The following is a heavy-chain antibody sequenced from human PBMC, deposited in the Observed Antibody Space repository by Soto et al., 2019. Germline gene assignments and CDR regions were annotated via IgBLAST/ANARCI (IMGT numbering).Heavy chain of an antibody. CDR1: GDSVSSNSAA. V-gene: IGHV6-1*01. CDR3: ARDGTEIVVDGYYYYGMDV. J-gene: IGHJ6*02. Sequence: PSQTLSLTCAISGDSVSSNSAAWNWIRQSPSRGLELLGRTYYRYKWYNDYAVSVKSRITINTDTSKNQFSLQLNSVTPEDTAVYYCARDGTEIVVDGYYYYGMDVWGQGTTVNVSS. D-gene: IGHD3-22*01. CDR2: TYYRYKWYN.